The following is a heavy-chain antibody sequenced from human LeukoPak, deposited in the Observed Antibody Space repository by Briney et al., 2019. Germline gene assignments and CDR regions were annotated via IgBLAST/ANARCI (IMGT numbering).Heavy chain of an antibody. Sequence: PGGSLRLSCAASGFTVSSNYMSWVRQAPGKGLEWVSVIYSGGSTYYADSVKGRFTISRDNSMNTMFLQMNSLRAEDTAVYYCARVIAARHFDYWGQGTLVTVSS. CDR3: ARVIAARHFDY. CDR1: GFTVSSNY. V-gene: IGHV3-66*01. CDR2: IYSGGST. J-gene: IGHJ4*02. D-gene: IGHD6-6*01.